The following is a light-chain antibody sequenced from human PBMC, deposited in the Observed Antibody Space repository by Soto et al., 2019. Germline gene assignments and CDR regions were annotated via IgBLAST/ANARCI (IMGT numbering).Light chain of an antibody. CDR1: QSGSSSN. J-gene: IGKJ1*01. CDR2: DAS. CDR3: QQYCTSRL. Sequence: DMLFTQYPATVSLSPGERATISCRASQSGSSSNLAWYQQKPGQAPRLLIYDASSRATGIPGRFSGSGSGRDCTGTISRLEPADFAMYYWQQYCTSRLFSHGNKVYIK. V-gene: IGKV3-20*01.